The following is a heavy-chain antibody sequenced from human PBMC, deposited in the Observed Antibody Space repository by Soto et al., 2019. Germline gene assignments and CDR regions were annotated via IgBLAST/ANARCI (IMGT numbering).Heavy chain of an antibody. CDR3: AKRAALPHYDY. J-gene: IGHJ4*02. CDR2: ISGSGGST. CDR1: GFNFSSYA. D-gene: IGHD6-13*01. V-gene: IGHV3-23*01. Sequence: PGGPLRLSCAASGFNFSSYAMSRVRQAPRKGLEWVSAISGSGGSTTYADSVKGRFTIPRDNSKNTLHLATNTLRASDTAVSYCAKRAALPHYDYSRQVTVVTGCS.